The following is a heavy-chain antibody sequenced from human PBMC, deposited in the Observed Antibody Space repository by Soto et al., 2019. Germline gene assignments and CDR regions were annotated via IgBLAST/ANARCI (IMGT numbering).Heavy chain of an antibody. V-gene: IGHV1-69*13. J-gene: IGHJ5*02. D-gene: IGHD3-3*01. CDR2: IIPIFGTA. CDR3: AREAIEDFWSGYPTSPGTNWFDP. Sequence: SVKVSCKASGGTFRSYAISWVRQAPGQGLEWMGGIIPIFGTANYAQKFQGRVTITADESTSTAYMELSSLRSEDTAVYYCAREAIEDFWSGYPTSPGTNWFDPWGQGTLVTVSS. CDR1: GGTFRSYA.